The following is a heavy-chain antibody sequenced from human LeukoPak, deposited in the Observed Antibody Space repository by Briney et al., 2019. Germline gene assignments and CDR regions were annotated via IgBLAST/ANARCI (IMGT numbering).Heavy chain of an antibody. Sequence: SETLSLTCTVSGGSISSSSYYWGWIRQPPGKGLEWIGSIYYSGSTYYNPSLKSRVIISVDTSKNQFSLKLSSVTAADTAVYYCARMDHGYSYGLDYWGQGTLVTVSS. J-gene: IGHJ4*02. V-gene: IGHV4-39*07. D-gene: IGHD5-18*01. CDR2: IYYSGST. CDR3: ARMDHGYSYGLDY. CDR1: GGSISSSSYY.